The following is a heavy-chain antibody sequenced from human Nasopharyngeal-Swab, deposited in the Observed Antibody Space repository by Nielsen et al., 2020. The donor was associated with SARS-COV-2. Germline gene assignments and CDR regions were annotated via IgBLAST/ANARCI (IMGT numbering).Heavy chain of an antibody. Sequence: GESLKISCAASGFTFSSYGMHWVRQAPGKGLEWVAVISYDGSNKYSADSVKGRFTISRDNSKNTLYLQMNSLRAEDTAVYYCAKDDLWGRGTLVTVSS. V-gene: IGHV3-30*18. CDR1: GFTFSSYG. J-gene: IGHJ2*01. CDR2: ISYDGSNK. CDR3: AKDDL.